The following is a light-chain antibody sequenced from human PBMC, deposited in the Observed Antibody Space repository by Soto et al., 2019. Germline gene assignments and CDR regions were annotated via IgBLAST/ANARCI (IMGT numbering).Light chain of an antibody. CDR3: QSSLRDRPV. CDR1: SSDIGAGYD. J-gene: IGLJ1*01. Sequence: QSVLTQPPSVSGAPGQRVTISCTGSSSDIGAGYDVHWYQQLPGTAPKPLIYGNNKRPSGDPDRFSGSKSGSSASLAIIGLQAEEEADYFCQSSLRDRPVFGTGTKVTVL. CDR2: GNN. V-gene: IGLV1-40*01.